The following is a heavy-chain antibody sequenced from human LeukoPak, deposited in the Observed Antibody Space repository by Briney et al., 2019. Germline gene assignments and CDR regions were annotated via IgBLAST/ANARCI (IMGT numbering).Heavy chain of an antibody. Sequence: ASVKVSCKASGYTFTGYYMHWVRQAPGQGLEWMGWINPNSGGTNYAQKFQGRVTMTRDTSISTAYMELSRLRSDDTAVYYCAREYYDILTGYSSWFDPWGQGTLATVSS. D-gene: IGHD3-9*01. V-gene: IGHV1-2*02. CDR1: GYTFTGYY. CDR2: INPNSGGT. J-gene: IGHJ5*02. CDR3: AREYYDILTGYSSWFDP.